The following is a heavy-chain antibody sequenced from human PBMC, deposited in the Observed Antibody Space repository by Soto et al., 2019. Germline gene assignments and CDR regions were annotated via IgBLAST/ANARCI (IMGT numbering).Heavy chain of an antibody. CDR2: MNPNSGNT. CDR1: GGTFSSYA. V-gene: IGHV1-8*02. CDR3: ARMSLMDV. Sequence: ASVKVSCKASGGTFSSYAISWVRQAPGQGLEWMGWMNPNSGNTGYAQKFQGRVTMTRNNSISTAYMELSSLRSEDTAVYYCARMSLMDVWGKGTTVTVSS. J-gene: IGHJ6*03.